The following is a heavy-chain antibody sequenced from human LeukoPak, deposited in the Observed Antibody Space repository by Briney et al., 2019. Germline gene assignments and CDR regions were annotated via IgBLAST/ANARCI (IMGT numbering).Heavy chain of an antibody. CDR1: GGSFSGYY. Sequence: KSSETLSLTCAVYGGSFSGYYWSWIRQPPGKGLEWIGEINHSGSTNYNPSLKSRVTISVDTSKNQFSLKLSSVTAADTAVYYCAGVKRGYCSSTSCPDSRWNYYYYYYMDVWGKGTTVTVSS. CDR3: AGVKRGYCSSTSCPDSRWNYYYYYYMDV. J-gene: IGHJ6*03. D-gene: IGHD2-2*01. CDR2: INHSGST. V-gene: IGHV4-34*01.